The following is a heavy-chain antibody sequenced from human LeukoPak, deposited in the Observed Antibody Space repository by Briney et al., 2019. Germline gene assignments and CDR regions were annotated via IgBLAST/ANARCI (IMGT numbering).Heavy chain of an antibody. J-gene: IGHJ4*02. Sequence: GGSLRLSCAVSGITHSNYGMSWVRQAPGKGLEWVSGISGDGDDPYYADSVKGRFTISRDNSKNTLYLQMHSLRAEDTAVYYCAKDQMGYCSGGSCYDFDYWGQGTLVTVSS. D-gene: IGHD2-15*01. CDR1: GITHSNYG. CDR2: ISGDGDDP. CDR3: AKDQMGYCSGGSCYDFDY. V-gene: IGHV3-23*01.